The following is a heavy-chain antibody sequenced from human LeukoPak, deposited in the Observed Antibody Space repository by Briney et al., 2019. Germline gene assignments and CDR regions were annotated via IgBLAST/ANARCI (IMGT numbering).Heavy chain of an antibody. D-gene: IGHD1-20*01. Sequence: GASVKVSCKASGYTFTSYGISWVRQAPGQGLEWMGWISAYNGNTNYAQKLQGRVTMTTDTSTSTAYMELRSLRSDNTAVYYCASNTLITGTTGGSPGSNWGQGTLVTVSS. CDR2: ISAYNGNT. V-gene: IGHV1-18*01. CDR1: GYTFTSYG. CDR3: ASNTLITGTTGGSPGSN. J-gene: IGHJ4*02.